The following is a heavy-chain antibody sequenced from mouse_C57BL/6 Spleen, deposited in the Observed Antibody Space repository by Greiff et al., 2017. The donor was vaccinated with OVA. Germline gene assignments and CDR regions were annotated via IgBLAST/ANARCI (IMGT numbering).Heavy chain of an antibody. Sequence: EVQLVESGPGLVKPSQSLSLTCSVTGYSITSGYYWNWIRQFPGNNLEWMGFISYDGSNNYNPSIKNRISITRDTSKNQFFLKLNSVTTEDTATYYCARRDSYGSPYFYYWGQGTTLTVSS. CDR1: GYSITSGYY. CDR3: ARRDSYGSPYFYY. D-gene: IGHD1-1*01. V-gene: IGHV3-6*01. CDR2: ISYDGSN. J-gene: IGHJ2*01.